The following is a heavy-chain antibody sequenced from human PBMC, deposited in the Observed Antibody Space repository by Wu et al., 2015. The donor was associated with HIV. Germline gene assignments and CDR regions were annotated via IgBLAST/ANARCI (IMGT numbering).Heavy chain of an antibody. Sequence: QVQLVQSGAEVTKPGASVKVSCKASGYPFTNYFLHWVRQAPGQGLEWVGWINPDSGRTHFAQRFQGRVTVTLDTSITTAYMALTSLTFNDTAIYYCAMSNRAGGDDLIGSFYYGMDVWDQGTTVTVSS. CDR1: GYPFTNYF. D-gene: IGHD4-17*01. CDR3: AMSNRAGGDDLIGSFYYGMDV. V-gene: IGHV1-2*02. J-gene: IGHJ6*02. CDR2: INPDSGRT.